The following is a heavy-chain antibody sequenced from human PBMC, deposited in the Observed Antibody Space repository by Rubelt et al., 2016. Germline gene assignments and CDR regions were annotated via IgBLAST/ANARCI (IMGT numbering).Heavy chain of an antibody. CDR2: INSDGSGT. V-gene: IGHV3-74*02. Sequence: EVQLVESGGGLVQPGGSLRLSCAASRFTFSSYWMHWVRQVPGKGLVWVYRINSDGSGTIYADSVKGRFPISRDNAKNTRYLQMNSLGAEDTAVYYCASGNSDGWDLDCWGQGTLVTVFS. CDR1: RFTFSSYW. CDR3: ASGNSDGWDLDC. J-gene: IGHJ4*02. D-gene: IGHD6-19*01.